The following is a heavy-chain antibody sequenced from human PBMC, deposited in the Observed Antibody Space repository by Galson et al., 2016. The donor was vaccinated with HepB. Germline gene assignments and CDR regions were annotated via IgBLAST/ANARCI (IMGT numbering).Heavy chain of an antibody. CDR3: AREGREAYNLEY. D-gene: IGHD5-24*01. CDR2: IHHSGNS. J-gene: IGHJ4*02. Sequence: SETLSLTCAVSGDSISSNKWWSWVRQPPGKGLEWIGEIHHSGNSNYNPSLKSRVTISVDKSKNQVSLEVRSVTDADTAVYYCAREGREAYNLEYWGRGTLVTVSS. V-gene: IGHV4-4*02. CDR1: GDSISSNKW.